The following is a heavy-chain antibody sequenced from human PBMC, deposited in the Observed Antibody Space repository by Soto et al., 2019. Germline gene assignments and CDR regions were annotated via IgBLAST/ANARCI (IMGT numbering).Heavy chain of an antibody. Sequence: EVQLVESGGGLIQPGGSLRLSCAASGFTVSSNYMSWVRQAPGKGLEWVSVIYSGGSTYYADSVKGRFTISRDNSNNTLYLQMNSRRAEDTAVYYCARDRYSSSCVNYYYGMDVWGQGTTVTVSS. V-gene: IGHV3-53*01. CDR2: IYSGGST. CDR1: GFTVSSNY. J-gene: IGHJ6*02. D-gene: IGHD6-13*01. CDR3: ARDRYSSSCVNYYYGMDV.